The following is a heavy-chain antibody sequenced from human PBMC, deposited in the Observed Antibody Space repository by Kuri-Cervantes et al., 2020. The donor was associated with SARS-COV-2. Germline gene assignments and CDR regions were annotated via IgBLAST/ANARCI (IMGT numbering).Heavy chain of an antibody. V-gene: IGHV1-69*04. CDR3: ARNPAYNDSSGYYYGAFDI. CDR1: GGTFSSYA. CDR2: IIPILGIE. Sequence: SVKVSCKASGGTFSSYAISWVRQAPGQGLEWMGRIIPILGIENYAQKFQGRVTITADKSTSTAYRELSSLRSEDTAVYYWARNPAYNDSSGYYYGAFDIWGKGTMVTVSS. D-gene: IGHD3-22*01. J-gene: IGHJ3*02.